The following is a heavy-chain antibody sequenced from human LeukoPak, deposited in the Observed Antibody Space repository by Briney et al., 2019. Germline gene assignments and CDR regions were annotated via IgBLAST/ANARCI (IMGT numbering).Heavy chain of an antibody. D-gene: IGHD5-24*01. Sequence: ASVKVSCKASGYTFTVYYIHWVRQAPGQGLEWMGRINPNSGGTNSAQKFQGRVTMTRHTSISTAYMELSRLRSDDTAVYYCARDPPLEMAIINYYYGMDVWGQGTTVTVSS. CDR1: GYTFTVYY. J-gene: IGHJ6*02. V-gene: IGHV1-2*06. CDR3: ARDPPLEMAIINYYYGMDV. CDR2: INPNSGGT.